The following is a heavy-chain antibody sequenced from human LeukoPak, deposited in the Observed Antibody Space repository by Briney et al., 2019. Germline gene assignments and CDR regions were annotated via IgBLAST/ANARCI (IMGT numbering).Heavy chain of an antibody. Sequence: LSLTCAVYGGSFSGYYWSWIRQAPGKGLEWVAVIWYDGTNKYYGDSVKGRFTISRDNSKNTLYLQMNSLRAEDTAVYYCAKDRGSYSTTADSWGQGTLVTVSS. D-gene: IGHD1-26*01. V-gene: IGHV3-33*06. CDR2: IWYDGTNK. CDR1: GGSFSGYY. CDR3: AKDRGSYSTTADS. J-gene: IGHJ5*01.